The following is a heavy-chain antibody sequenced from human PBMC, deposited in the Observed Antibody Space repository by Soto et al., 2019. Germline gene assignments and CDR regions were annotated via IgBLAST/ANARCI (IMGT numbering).Heavy chain of an antibody. CDR1: GGSISSYY. V-gene: IGHV4-59*01. D-gene: IGHD3-3*01. Sequence: PSETLSLTCTVSGGSISSYYWSWIRQPPGKGLERIWYIYYSGSTNYNPSLKSRVTISVDTSKNQFSLKLSSVTAADTAVYYCAREGAHYDFWSGYYTSYYGMDVWGQGTTVTVSS. J-gene: IGHJ6*02. CDR2: IYYSGST. CDR3: AREGAHYDFWSGYYTSYYGMDV.